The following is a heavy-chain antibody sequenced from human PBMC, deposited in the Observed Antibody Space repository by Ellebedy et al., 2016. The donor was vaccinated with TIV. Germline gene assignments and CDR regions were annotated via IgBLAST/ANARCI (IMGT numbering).Heavy chain of an antibody. CDR1: GFTFSSYA. CDR3: AKAGSSYCSGGSCYSLA. J-gene: IGHJ5*02. V-gene: IGHV3-23*01. D-gene: IGHD2-15*01. Sequence: GESLKISCAASGFTFSSYAMSWVRQAPGKGLERVSGISGSGGSTYHADSVKGRFTISRDNSKNTAYLQMNSLRAEDTAVYYCAKAGSSYCSGGSCYSLAWGQGTLVTVSS. CDR2: ISGSGGST.